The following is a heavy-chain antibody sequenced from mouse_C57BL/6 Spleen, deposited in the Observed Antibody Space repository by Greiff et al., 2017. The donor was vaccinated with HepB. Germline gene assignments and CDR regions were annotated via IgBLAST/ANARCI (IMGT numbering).Heavy chain of an antibody. CDR2: IHPSDSDT. J-gene: IGHJ1*03. Sequence: QVQLQQPGAELVKPGASVKVSCKASGYTFTSYWMHWVKQRPGQGLEWIGRIHPSDSDTNYNQKFKGKATLTVDKSYSTAYMQLSSLTSEDSAVYYCAIKGYGSSSWYFDVWGTGTTVTVSS. CDR3: AIKGYGSSSWYFDV. D-gene: IGHD1-1*01. V-gene: IGHV1-74*01. CDR1: GYTFTSYW.